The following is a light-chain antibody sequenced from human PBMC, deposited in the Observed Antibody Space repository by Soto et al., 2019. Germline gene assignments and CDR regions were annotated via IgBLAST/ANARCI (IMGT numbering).Light chain of an antibody. CDR1: SSDVGGYNY. V-gene: IGLV2-14*03. CDR2: DVS. CDR3: NSHTSSSTRPYV. J-gene: IGLJ1*01. Sequence: QSVLPQPASVSGSPGQSITISCTGTSSDVGGYNYVSWYQQHPGKAPKLMIYDVSNRPSGVSNRFSGSKSGNTASLTIFGLQAEDEADYYCNSHTSSSTRPYVFGTGTKLTVL.